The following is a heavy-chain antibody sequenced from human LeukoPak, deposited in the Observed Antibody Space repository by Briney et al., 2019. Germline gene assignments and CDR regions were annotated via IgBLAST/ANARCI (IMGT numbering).Heavy chain of an antibody. Sequence: GGSLRLSCVASRFTFSTSWMTWVRQAPGKGLEFVAGIKYDGTMESYVDSVNGRFTISRGNAKNSLYLQMNSLRVDDTAVYYCARDLNWPGRWGQGTLVTVSS. D-gene: IGHD5-24*01. CDR2: IKYDGTME. J-gene: IGHJ4*02. CDR1: RFTFSTSW. V-gene: IGHV3-7*03. CDR3: ARDLNWPGR.